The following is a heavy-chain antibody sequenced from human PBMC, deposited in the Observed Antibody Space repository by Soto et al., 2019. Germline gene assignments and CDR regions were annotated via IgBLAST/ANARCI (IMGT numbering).Heavy chain of an antibody. CDR3: ARPRELGNYYGTDV. D-gene: IGHD1-26*01. J-gene: IGHJ6*02. V-gene: IGHV5-51*01. CDR1: GYSFTIYC. CDR2: IYPGDSDT. Sequence: GESLKISGNGSGYSFTIYCIGLVRQMPGKGLEWMGIIYPGDSDTRYSPSFQGQVTISADKSISTAYLQWSSLKASDTAMYYCARPRELGNYYGTDVWGQGTTVTVSS.